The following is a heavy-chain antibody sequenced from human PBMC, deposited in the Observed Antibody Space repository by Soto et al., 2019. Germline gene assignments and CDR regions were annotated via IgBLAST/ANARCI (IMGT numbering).Heavy chain of an antibody. Sequence: EVQLLESGGALVQPGGSLRLSCAASGFTFSNHAMNWVRQAPGKGLEWVSTISDSGSTYYADSVKGRFTISRDNSKNTLYLQMNSLRAEDTAVYYCARDPGGLYCTSTSCLYFFDHCGQGTLVIVSS. CDR3: ARDPGGLYCTSTSCLYFFDH. CDR2: ISDSGST. V-gene: IGHV3-23*01. CDR1: GFTFSNHA. D-gene: IGHD2-2*01. J-gene: IGHJ4*02.